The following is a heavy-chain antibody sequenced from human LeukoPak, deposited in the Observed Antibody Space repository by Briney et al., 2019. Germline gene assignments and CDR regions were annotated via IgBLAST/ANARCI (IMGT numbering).Heavy chain of an antibody. Sequence: PGGALGLSCAASGFNFSSYAMHWVRQDPGKGLGLVAAISYDGSNKYYADSVRGRFTISRDNPKNTLYLQMNSLRAEDTAVYYCARDQVGHIVVVTAITYWGQGTLVTVSP. D-gene: IGHD2-21*02. CDR1: GFNFSSYA. J-gene: IGHJ4*02. V-gene: IGHV3-30-3*01. CDR3: ARDQVGHIVVVTAITY. CDR2: ISYDGSNK.